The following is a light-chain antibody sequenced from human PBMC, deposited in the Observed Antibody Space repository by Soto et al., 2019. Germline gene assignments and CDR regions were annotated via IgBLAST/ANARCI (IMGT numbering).Light chain of an antibody. CDR3: QQYNNWPGT. Sequence: EIVMTQSPATLSVSPGERVTLSCRASQSVSSRLAWYHQKPGQSPRLLIYGASTRATGIPARFSGSGSGTEFTLTISSLQSEDFAVYYCQQYNNWPGTFGQGTKVDIK. CDR1: QSVSSR. CDR2: GAS. J-gene: IGKJ1*01. V-gene: IGKV3-15*01.